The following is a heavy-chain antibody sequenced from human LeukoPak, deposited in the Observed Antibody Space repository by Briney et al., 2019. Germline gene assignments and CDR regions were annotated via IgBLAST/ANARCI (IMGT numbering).Heavy chain of an antibody. CDR1: GFTFSSYA. CDR2: ISYDGSNK. D-gene: IGHD5-18*01. J-gene: IGHJ4*02. CDR3: ARDGGGYSYGYNFDY. V-gene: IGHV3-30*04. Sequence: GGSLRLSCAASGFTFSSYAMHWVRQAPGKGLEWVAVISYDGSNKYYADSVKGRFTISRDNSKNTLYLQMNSLRAEDTAVYYCARDGGGYSYGYNFDYWGQGTLVTVSS.